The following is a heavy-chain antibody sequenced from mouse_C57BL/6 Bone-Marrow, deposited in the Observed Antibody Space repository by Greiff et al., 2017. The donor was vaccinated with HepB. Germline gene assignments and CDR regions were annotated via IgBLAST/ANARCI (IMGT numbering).Heavy chain of an antibody. CDR2: ISNGGGST. Sequence: EVQGVESGGGLVQPGGSLKLSCAASGFTFSDYYMYWVRQTPEKRLEWVAYISNGGGSTYYPDTVKGRFTISRDNAKNTLYLQMSRLKSEDTAMYYCARLWYYGSSYYFDYWGQGTTLTVSS. V-gene: IGHV5-12*01. J-gene: IGHJ2*01. CDR1: GFTFSDYY. D-gene: IGHD1-1*01. CDR3: ARLWYYGSSYYFDY.